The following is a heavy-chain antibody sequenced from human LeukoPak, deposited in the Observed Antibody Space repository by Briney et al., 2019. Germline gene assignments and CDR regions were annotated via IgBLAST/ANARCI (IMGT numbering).Heavy chain of an antibody. Sequence: GGSLRLSCAASGFTFDDYAMHWVRQAPGKGLEWVSGISWNSGSIGYADSVKGRFTISRDNAKNSLYLQMNSLRAEDTALYYCAKDSTRSSSWSPHFQHWGQGALVTVSS. V-gene: IGHV3-9*01. CDR1: GFTFDDYA. CDR3: AKDSTRSSSWSPHFQH. J-gene: IGHJ1*01. CDR2: ISWNSGSI. D-gene: IGHD6-13*01.